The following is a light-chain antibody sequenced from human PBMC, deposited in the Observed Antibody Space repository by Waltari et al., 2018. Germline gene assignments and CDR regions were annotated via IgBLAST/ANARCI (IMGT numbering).Light chain of an antibody. J-gene: IGKJ1*01. CDR2: WAS. CDR1: QTVLYSSNNKNY. CDR3: QQYYSTPWT. V-gene: IGKV4-1*01. Sequence: DIVMTQSPDSLAVSLGERATFNCKSSQTVLYSSNNKNYLSWYQQKPGQPPKLLIYWASTRQSGVPDRFSGSGSGTGFTLTISSLQTEDVAVYYCQQYYSTPWTFGQGTKVEIK.